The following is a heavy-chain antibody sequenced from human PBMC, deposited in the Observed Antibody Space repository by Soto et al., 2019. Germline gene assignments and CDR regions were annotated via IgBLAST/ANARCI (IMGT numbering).Heavy chain of an antibody. CDR3: AREWSH. CDR1: GGSISGYY. CDR2: MYNTGST. J-gene: IGHJ4*02. Sequence: PSETLSLTCTVSGGSISGYYWSWIRQPPGKGLEWIGYMYNTGSTVYNPSFKSRVTISVDTSQNQFSLKLSSVTAADTAVYYCAREWSHWGQVTLVTGSS. V-gene: IGHV4-59*01. D-gene: IGHD2-15*01.